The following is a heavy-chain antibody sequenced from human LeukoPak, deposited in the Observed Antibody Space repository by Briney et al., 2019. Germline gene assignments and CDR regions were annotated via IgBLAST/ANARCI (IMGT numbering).Heavy chain of an antibody. Sequence: GRSLRLSCAASGFTFSSYGMHWVRQAPGKGLEWVAVIWYDGSNKYYADSVKGRFTISRDNSKNTLYLQMNSLRAEDTAAYYCAKLFGGWYSSGWYGDYWGQGTLVTVSS. CDR3: AKLFGGWYSSGWYGDY. CDR2: IWYDGSNK. J-gene: IGHJ4*02. CDR1: GFTFSSYG. V-gene: IGHV3-33*06. D-gene: IGHD6-19*01.